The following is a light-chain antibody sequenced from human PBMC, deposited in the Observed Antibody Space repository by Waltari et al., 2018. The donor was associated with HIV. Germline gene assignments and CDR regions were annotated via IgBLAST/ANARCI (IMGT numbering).Light chain of an antibody. CDR2: RND. V-gene: IGLV1-47*01. CDR3: AAWDDRLLWV. Sequence: QSVLTQPPSASGPAGQRLTIPCSGSRSNIGANLVYWFQQLPGTAPKLLIYRNDQRPSGVPDRFSGSKSGTSASLAISGLRSEDEADYYCAAWDDRLLWVFGGGTILTVL. J-gene: IGLJ3*02. CDR1: RSNIGANL.